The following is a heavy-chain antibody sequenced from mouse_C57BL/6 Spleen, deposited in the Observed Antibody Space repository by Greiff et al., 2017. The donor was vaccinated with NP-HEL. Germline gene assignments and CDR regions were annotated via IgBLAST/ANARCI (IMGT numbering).Heavy chain of an antibody. CDR1: GFTFSDYY. V-gene: IGHV5-12*01. CDR2: ISNGGGST. CDR3: ARRANWALYYAMDY. Sequence: EVQGVESGGGLVQPGGSLKLSCAASGFTFSDYYMYWVRQTPEKRLEWVAYISNGGGSTYYPDTVKGRFTISRDNAKNTLYLQMSRLKSEDTAMYYCARRANWALYYAMDYWGQGTSVTVSS. J-gene: IGHJ4*01. D-gene: IGHD4-1*01.